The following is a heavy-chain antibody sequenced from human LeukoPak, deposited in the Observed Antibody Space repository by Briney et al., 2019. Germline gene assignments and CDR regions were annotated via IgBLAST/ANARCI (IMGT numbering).Heavy chain of an antibody. CDR2: IYTSGST. J-gene: IGHJ4*02. CDR1: GGSISSYH. Sequence: SETLSLTCTVSGGSISSYHWSWIRQPAGKGLEWIGHIYTSGSTNYNPSLKSRVTVSVDTSKNQFSLKLSSVTAADTAVYYCARVGDYALKDWGQGTLVTVSS. CDR3: ARVGDYALKD. D-gene: IGHD3-16*01. V-gene: IGHV4-4*07.